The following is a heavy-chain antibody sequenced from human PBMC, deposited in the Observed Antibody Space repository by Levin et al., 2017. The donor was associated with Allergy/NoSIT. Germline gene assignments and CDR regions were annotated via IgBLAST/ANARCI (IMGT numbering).Heavy chain of an antibody. V-gene: IGHV3-49*03. CDR2: IRSKAYGGTT. Sequence: PGGSLRLSCTASGFTFGDYAMSWFRQAPGKGLEWVGFIRSKAYGGTTEYAASVKGRFTISRDDSKSIAYLQMNSLKTEDTAVYYCTRSVVVPPRTWFDPWGQGTLVTVSS. D-gene: IGHD2-2*01. CDR1: GFTFGDYA. J-gene: IGHJ5*02. CDR3: TRSVVVPPRTWFDP.